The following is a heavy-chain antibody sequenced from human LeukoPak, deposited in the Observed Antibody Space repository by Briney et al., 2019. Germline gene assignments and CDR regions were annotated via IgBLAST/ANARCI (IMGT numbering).Heavy chain of an antibody. CDR3: ARAPTGYDSSGYPLYY. CDR2: INTNTGNP. D-gene: IGHD3-22*01. J-gene: IGHJ4*02. Sequence: GASVKVSCKASGYTFTSYAMNWVRQAPGQGLEWMGWINTNTGNPTYAQGFTGRFVFSLDTSVSTAYLQINSLKAEDTAVYYCARAPTGYDSSGYPLYYWGQGTLVTVSS. V-gene: IGHV7-4-1*02. CDR1: GYTFTSYA.